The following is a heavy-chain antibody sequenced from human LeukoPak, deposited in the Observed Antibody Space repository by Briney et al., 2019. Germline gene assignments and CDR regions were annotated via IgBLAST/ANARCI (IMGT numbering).Heavy chain of an antibody. CDR1: GFTFSGYA. CDR3: AKKDGYNRNFFDY. CDR2: IRYDGSNK. D-gene: IGHD5-24*01. V-gene: IGHV3-30*02. Sequence: PGGSLRLSCAASGFTFSGYAMHWVRQAPGKGLEWVAFIRYDGSNKYYADSVKGRFTISRDNSKNTLYLQMNSLSAEDTAVYYCAKKDGYNRNFFDYWGQGTLVTVSS. J-gene: IGHJ4*02.